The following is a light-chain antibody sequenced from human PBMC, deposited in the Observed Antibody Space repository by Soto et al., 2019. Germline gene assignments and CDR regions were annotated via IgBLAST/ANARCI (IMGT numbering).Light chain of an antibody. V-gene: IGKV3-15*01. Sequence: EIVMTQSPATLSVSPGERATLSCRASQRVSSNLAWYQQKPGQAPRLLIYGASTRATGIPARFSGSGSGTEFILTIGSLQSEDFAVYYCQQYHDWPRTFGQGTKVEIK. J-gene: IGKJ1*01. CDR2: GAS. CDR3: QQYHDWPRT. CDR1: QRVSSN.